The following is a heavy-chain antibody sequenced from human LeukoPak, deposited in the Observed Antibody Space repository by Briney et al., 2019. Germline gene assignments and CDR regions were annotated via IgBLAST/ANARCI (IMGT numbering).Heavy chain of an antibody. CDR2: IRFDGNTE. CDR3: ANGGGYFLH. CDR1: GFTVSSNY. Sequence: GGSLRLSCAASGFTVSSNYMSWVRQAPGKGLEWVAFIRFDGNTEKYADSVEGRFTVSRDNAKNTLYLHMDTLRPEDTALYYCANGGGYFLHWGQGTLVTVAS. V-gene: IGHV3-30*02. J-gene: IGHJ1*01. D-gene: IGHD3-16*01.